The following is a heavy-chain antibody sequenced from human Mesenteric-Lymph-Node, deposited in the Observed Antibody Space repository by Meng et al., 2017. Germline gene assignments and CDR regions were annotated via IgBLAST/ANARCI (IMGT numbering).Heavy chain of an antibody. V-gene: IGHV4-39*01. Sequence: QLQLQESGPGLVKPSETLSLPCTVAGGSIRSSSYYWGWIRQPPGKGLEYIGSIFYSGSTYYNPSLKSRVTISIDTSENQFSLKLSSVTAADTAVYYCARRVFYGSANFDYWGQGTLVTVSS. D-gene: IGHD3-10*01. CDR1: GGSIRSSSYY. CDR3: ARRVFYGSANFDY. J-gene: IGHJ4*02. CDR2: IFYSGST.